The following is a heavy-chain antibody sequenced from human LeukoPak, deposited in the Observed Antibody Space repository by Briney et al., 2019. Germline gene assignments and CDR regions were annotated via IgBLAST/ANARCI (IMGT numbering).Heavy chain of an antibody. Sequence: SVKVSCKASGGTFSSYAISWVRQAPGQGLEWMGRIILLLDIANYAQKFQGRVTITADKSTSTAYMELSSLRSEDTAVYYCARIYETSGYYSPNAFDIWGQGTMVTVSS. CDR2: IILLLDIA. V-gene: IGHV1-69*04. CDR3: ARIYETSGYYSPNAFDI. CDR1: GGTFSSYA. D-gene: IGHD3-22*01. J-gene: IGHJ3*02.